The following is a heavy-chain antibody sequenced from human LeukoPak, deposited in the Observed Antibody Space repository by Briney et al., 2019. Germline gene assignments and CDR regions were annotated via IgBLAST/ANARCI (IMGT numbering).Heavy chain of an antibody. J-gene: IGHJ4*02. CDR3: ARLTVGALDY. Sequence: SETLSLTCAVYGGSFSGYYWSWIRQPPGKGLEWIGEINHSGSTNYNPSLKSRATISGDMSKNQFSLKVTSVTAADTAVYYCARLTVGALDYWGQGTLVTVSS. V-gene: IGHV4-34*01. CDR1: GGSFSGYY. D-gene: IGHD1-26*01. CDR2: INHSGST.